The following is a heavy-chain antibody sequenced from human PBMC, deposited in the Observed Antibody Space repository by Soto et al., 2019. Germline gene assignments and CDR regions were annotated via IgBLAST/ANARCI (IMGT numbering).Heavy chain of an antibody. CDR2: INPGNGNA. CDR3: AKEGGP. D-gene: IGHD3-16*01. CDR1: GDSFTNYA. V-gene: IGHV1-3*01. Sequence: ASVKVSCKASGDSFTNYAMNWLRQAPGQRLEWMGWINPGNGNAKYSQKFEGRVSITRDTSATTVHMELSGLRSEDTALYYCAKEGGPWGQGTQVTVSS. J-gene: IGHJ5*02.